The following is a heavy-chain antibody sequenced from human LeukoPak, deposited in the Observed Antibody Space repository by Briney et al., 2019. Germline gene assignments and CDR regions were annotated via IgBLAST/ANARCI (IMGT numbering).Heavy chain of an antibody. Sequence: ASVKVSCKASGGTFSSYAISWVRQAPGQGLEWMGGIIPIFGTANYAQKFQGRVTITADESTSTAYMELSSLRSKDTAAYYCARAYTEGYSYGFSYWGQGTLVTVSS. CDR2: IIPIFGTA. CDR3: ARAYTEGYSYGFSY. CDR1: GGTFSSYA. D-gene: IGHD5-18*01. V-gene: IGHV1-69*13. J-gene: IGHJ4*02.